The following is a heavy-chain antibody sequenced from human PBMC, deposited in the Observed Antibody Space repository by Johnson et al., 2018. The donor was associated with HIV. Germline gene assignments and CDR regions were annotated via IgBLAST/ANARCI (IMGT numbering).Heavy chain of an antibody. V-gene: IGHV3-30*04. D-gene: IGHD3-10*01. CDR1: GFTFSSYA. Sequence: QVRLVESGGGVVQPGRSLRLSCAASGFTFSSYAMHWVRQAPGKGLEWVAVISYDGSNKYYADSVKGRFTISRDNSKNTLYLQMNSLRAEDTAVYYCARDPFGALDGDAVDIWGQGTMVTVSA. CDR2: ISYDGSNK. CDR3: ARDPFGALDGDAVDI. J-gene: IGHJ3*02.